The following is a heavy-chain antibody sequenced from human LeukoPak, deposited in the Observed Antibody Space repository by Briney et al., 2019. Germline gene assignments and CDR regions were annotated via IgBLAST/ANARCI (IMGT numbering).Heavy chain of an antibody. J-gene: IGHJ6*04. CDR3: ARMGYYDSSGAV. Sequence: SETLSLTCSVSGGSINSRPYYWGWIRQPPGKGLEWIGNIYYSGSTYYNPSLKSRVTISVDTSKNQFSLKLSSVTAADTAVYYCARMGYYDSSGAVWGKGTTVTVSS. V-gene: IGHV4-39*07. CDR1: GGSINSRPYY. CDR2: IYYSGST. D-gene: IGHD3-22*01.